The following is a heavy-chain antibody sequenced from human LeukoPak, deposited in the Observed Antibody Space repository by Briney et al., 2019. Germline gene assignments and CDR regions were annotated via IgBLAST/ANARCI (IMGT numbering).Heavy chain of an antibody. CDR1: GGSVSGYY. V-gene: IGHV4-34*01. D-gene: IGHD3/OR15-3a*01. J-gene: IGHJ4*02. CDR3: ARLPLGLYQEFLNFDY. CDR2: INHSGDT. Sequence: SETLSLTCGIYGGSVSGYYWSWIRQLPGKCLEWIGDINHSGDTTYKSSLRSRVTISVDTSKNEFSLKMKSVTAADTAVYYCARLPLGLYQEFLNFDYWGQGTLVTVSS.